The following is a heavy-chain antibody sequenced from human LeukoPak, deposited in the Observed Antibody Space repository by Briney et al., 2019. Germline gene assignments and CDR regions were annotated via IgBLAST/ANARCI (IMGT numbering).Heavy chain of an antibody. CDR2: IIPIFNTP. J-gene: IGHJ5*02. V-gene: IGHV1-69*13. CDR3: ARDEQDSSSWYARWFDP. CDR1: GGTFISLT. Sequence: ASVKVSCKAFGGTFISLTISWVRRAPGQGLEWMGGIIPIFNTPHYAQTFRGRVTITADESTSTAYMELNSLRSEDTAVYYCARDEQDSSSWYARWFDPWGQGTLVTVSS. D-gene: IGHD6-13*01.